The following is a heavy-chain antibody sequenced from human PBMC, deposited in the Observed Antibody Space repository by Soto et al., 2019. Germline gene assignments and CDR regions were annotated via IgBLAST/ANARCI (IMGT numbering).Heavy chain of an antibody. J-gene: IGHJ4*02. V-gene: IGHV3-23*01. CDR2: ISGSGGST. CDR3: AKFHKAPDRYRIRDGYNHFDY. CDR1: GFTFSSYA. Sequence: GGSLRLSCAASGFTFSSYAMSWVRQAPGKGLEWVSAISGSGGSTYYADSVKGRFTISRDNSKNTLYLQMNSLRAEDTAVYYCAKFHKAPDRYRIRDGYNHFDYWGQGTLVTVSS. D-gene: IGHD5-12*01.